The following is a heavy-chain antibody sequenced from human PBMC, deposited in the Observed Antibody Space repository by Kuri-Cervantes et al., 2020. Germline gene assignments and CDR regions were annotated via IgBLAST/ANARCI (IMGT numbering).Heavy chain of an antibody. V-gene: IGHV3-21*04. D-gene: IGHD2-8*01. CDR2: ISSSSTYI. CDR3: AKGDNAVYYYYMDV. CDR1: GFTFSSYS. J-gene: IGHJ6*03. Sequence: GESLKISCAASGFTFSSYSMNWVRQAPGKGLEWVSSISSSSTYIYYADSVKGRCTISRDNAKNSLYLQMNSLRAEDTALYYCAKGDNAVYYYYMDVWGKGTTVTVSS.